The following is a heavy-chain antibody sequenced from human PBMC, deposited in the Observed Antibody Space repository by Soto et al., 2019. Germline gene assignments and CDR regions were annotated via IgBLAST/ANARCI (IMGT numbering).Heavy chain of an antibody. D-gene: IGHD7-27*01. J-gene: IGHJ5*01. CDR3: ARGRYCLTGRCFPNWFDS. CDR1: GDSISNLDYF. V-gene: IGHV4-30-4*01. CDR2: IYKSATT. Sequence: QVQLLESGPGLVKPSQTLSLTCSVSGDSISNLDYFWAWIRQPPGQALQYIGYIYKSATTYYNPSSESQVPISIDTSKSQFSLNVNSVTAADTAVYFCARGRYCLTGRCFPNWFDSWGQGALVTVSS.